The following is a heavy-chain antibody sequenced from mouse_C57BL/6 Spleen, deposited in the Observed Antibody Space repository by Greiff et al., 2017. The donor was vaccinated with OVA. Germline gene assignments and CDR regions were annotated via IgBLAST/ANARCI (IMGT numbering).Heavy chain of an antibody. V-gene: IGHV1-69*01. J-gene: IGHJ3*01. Sequence: QVQLQQPGAELVMPGASVKLSCKASGYTFTSYWMHWVQQRPGQGLEWIGEIDPSDSYTNYNQKFTGKSTLTVDKSSSTAYMQLSSLTSEDSAVYYCAREVSGFAYWGQGTLVTVAA. CDR3: AREVSGFAY. D-gene: IGHD6-2*01. CDR2: IDPSDSYT. CDR1: GYTFTSYW.